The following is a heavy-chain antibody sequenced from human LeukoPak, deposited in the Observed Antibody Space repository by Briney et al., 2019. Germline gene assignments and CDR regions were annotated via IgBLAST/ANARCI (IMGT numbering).Heavy chain of an antibody. V-gene: IGHV3-21*01. CDR1: GFTFSSFN. CDR2: ITSSGTHI. Sequence: GGSLRLSCAASGFTFSSFNMNWVRQAPGKAMEWVSSITSSGTHIFYADSVRGRFTISRDNAKNSLYLQMNSLRAEDTAVYYCARDLNGVSPFDYWGQGTLVTVSS. D-gene: IGHD5/OR15-5a*01. J-gene: IGHJ4*02. CDR3: ARDLNGVSPFDY.